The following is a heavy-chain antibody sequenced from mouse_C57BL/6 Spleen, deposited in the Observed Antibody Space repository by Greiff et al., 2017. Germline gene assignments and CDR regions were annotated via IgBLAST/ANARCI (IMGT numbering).Heavy chain of an antibody. Sequence: VQLQQPGAELVRPGASVKLSCTASGYTFTGYCMHWVNQSPEQGLEWIGLIHPNSVSTNYIEKFKGKATLTVDKSSSTAYMQLSSLTSEDSAVYSCASTLYYDYDDFGDWGNGTTLTVAS. J-gene: IGHJ2*01. CDR3: ASTLYYDYDDFGD. V-gene: IGHV1-64*01. CDR1: GYTFTGYC. CDR2: IHPNSVST. D-gene: IGHD2-4*01.